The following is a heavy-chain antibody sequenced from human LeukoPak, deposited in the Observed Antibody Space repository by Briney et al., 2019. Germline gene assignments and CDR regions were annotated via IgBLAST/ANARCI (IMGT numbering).Heavy chain of an antibody. V-gene: IGHV3-23*01. J-gene: IGHJ4*02. D-gene: IGHD3-10*01. CDR1: GFTFNSYG. CDR3: AVLWFGESHDY. CDR2: ISGSGVNT. Sequence: GGTLRLSCAASGFTFNSYGLSWVRQAPGKGLEWVSAISGSGVNTYYADSVKGRFTISRDNSKNTLYLQMNSLRAEDTAVYYCAVLWFGESHDYWGQGTLVTVSS.